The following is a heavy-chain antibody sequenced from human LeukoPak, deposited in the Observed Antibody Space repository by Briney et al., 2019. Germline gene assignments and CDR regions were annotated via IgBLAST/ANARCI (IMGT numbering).Heavy chain of an antibody. CDR2: IIPICCAA. D-gene: IGHD3-22*01. J-gene: IGHJ4*02. CDR1: GGTFSSYA. CDR3: ARNYDSSGSDY. V-gene: IGHV1-69*05. Sequence: ASVKVSCXASGGTFSSYAISWVRQAPGQGLECMGGIIPICCAAKYAQKFQGRVTITTDESTSTAYMELSSLRSEDMAVYYCARNYDSSGSDYWGQGTLVTVSS.